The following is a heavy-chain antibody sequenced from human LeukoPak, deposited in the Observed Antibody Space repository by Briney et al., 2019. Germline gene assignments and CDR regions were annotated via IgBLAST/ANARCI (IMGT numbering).Heavy chain of an antibody. V-gene: IGHV4-30-2*01. CDR1: GGSISSGGQS. CDR3: ARRYSYGFYYFDY. D-gene: IGHD5-18*01. Sequence: PSETLSLTCAVSGGSISSGGQSWSWMRQPPGTGLEWIGYIYHSGNTYYNPSLKSRVTISVDRSKNQFSLRVNSVTAADTAVYFCARRYSYGFYYFDYWGQGTLVTVSS. CDR2: IYHSGNT. J-gene: IGHJ4*02.